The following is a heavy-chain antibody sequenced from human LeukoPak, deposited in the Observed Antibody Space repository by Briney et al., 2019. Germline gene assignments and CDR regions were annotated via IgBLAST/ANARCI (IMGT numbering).Heavy chain of an antibody. D-gene: IGHD4-17*01. CDR2: IYSGGST. V-gene: IGHV3-66*01. CDR1: GFTFNNAW. Sequence: GGSLRLSCAASGFTFNNAWMSWVRQAPGKGLEWVSVIYSGGSTYYADSVKGRFTISRDNSKNTLYLQMNSLRAEDTAVYYCARDSHYGDYFDYWGQGTLVTVSS. J-gene: IGHJ4*02. CDR3: ARDSHYGDYFDY.